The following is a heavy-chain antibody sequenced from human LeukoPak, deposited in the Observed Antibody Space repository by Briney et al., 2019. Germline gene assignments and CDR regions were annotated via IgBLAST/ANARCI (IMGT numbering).Heavy chain of an antibody. CDR1: GFSGHW. V-gene: IGHV3-74*01. CDR2: INTDGSST. CDR3: SRDWVNNTMEATGGGFDI. J-gene: IGHJ3*02. Sequence: PGVPLSLSCVPSGFSGHWMHWVRQAPGKGLVWVAHINTDGSSTNYADSLQGRFTISRDSAKNPLYLQMNSLRTEDPAGDYLSRDWVNNTMEATGGGFDIWGEGTMVTVSS. D-gene: IGHD1-26*01.